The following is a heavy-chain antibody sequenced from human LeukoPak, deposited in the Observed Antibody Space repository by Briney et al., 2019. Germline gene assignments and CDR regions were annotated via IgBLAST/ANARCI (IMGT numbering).Heavy chain of an antibody. CDR2: IRFDGTST. V-gene: IGHV3-30*02. J-gene: IGHJ4*02. CDR3: ARDQAGSGHYVDY. D-gene: IGHD3-10*02. Sequence: PGGSLRLSCAPSGFTFSNYAMHWVRQAPGKGLEWLAYIRFDGTSTYYADFVKGRFTISRDNSKNTLFPQMNSLRAEDTAVYYCARDQAGSGHYVDYWGQGTLVTVSS. CDR1: GFTFSNYA.